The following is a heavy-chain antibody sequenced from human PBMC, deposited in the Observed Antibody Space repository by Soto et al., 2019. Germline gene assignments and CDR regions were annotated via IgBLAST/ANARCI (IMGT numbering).Heavy chain of an antibody. CDR3: ARGGYSSGYHY. D-gene: IGHD3-22*01. V-gene: IGHV1-18*04. CDR2: TTASNTHT. CDR1: GYTFTSFD. Sequence: QVQLLQSGTEVKEPGASVKVSCNASGYTFTSFDISWVRQAPGQGLEWVGWTTASNTHTNYAQKLQGRVTMTTDTSTTSAYMDLMSLRSDDTAIYYCARGGYSSGYHYWGQGTLVTVSS. J-gene: IGHJ4*02.